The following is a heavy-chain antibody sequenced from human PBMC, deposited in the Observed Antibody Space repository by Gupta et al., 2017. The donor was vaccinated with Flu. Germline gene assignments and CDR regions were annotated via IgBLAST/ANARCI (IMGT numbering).Heavy chain of an antibody. CDR1: GGSISSSSYY. CDR3: ARHVDPPHDSSGWRYYFDY. J-gene: IGHJ4*02. Sequence: QLQLQESGPGLVKPSETLSLTCTVSGGSISSSSYYWGWIRQPPGKGLEWIGTIYYSGSTYYNPSLKSRVTISVDTSKNQFSLKLSSVTAADTAVYYCARHVDPPHDSSGWRYYFDYWGQGTLVTVSS. D-gene: IGHD6-19*01. CDR2: IYYSGST. V-gene: IGHV4-39*01.